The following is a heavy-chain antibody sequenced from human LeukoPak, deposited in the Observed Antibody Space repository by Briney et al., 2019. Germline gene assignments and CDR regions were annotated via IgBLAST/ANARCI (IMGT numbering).Heavy chain of an antibody. CDR1: GGSISSYY. J-gene: IGHJ4*02. D-gene: IGHD5-12*01. CDR3: ARDSLYSGSDY. V-gene: IGHV4-59*12. Sequence: SETLSLTCTVSGGSISSYYWSWIRQPPGKGLEWIGYIYYSGSTNYNPSLKSRVTISVDTSKNQFSLKLSSVTAADTAVYYCARDSLYSGSDYWGQGTLVTVSS. CDR2: IYYSGST.